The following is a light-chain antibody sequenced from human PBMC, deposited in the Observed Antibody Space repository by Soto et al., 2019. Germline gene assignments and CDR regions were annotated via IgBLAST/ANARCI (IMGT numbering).Light chain of an antibody. CDR2: DAS. Sequence: EIELTQSPATLSLSPGERDTLSCRASQSVSTYLAWYQQKPGQAPRLLLYDASNGATGIPARFSGSGSGTDFTLTISSLEPEDFAVYYCQQRSNWLWGTCGQGTKVEIK. CDR3: QQRSNWLWGT. CDR1: QSVSTY. V-gene: IGKV3-11*01. J-gene: IGKJ1*01.